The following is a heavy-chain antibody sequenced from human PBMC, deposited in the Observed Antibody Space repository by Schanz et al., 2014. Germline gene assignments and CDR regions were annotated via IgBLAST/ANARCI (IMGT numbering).Heavy chain of an antibody. J-gene: IGHJ4*02. CDR3: ARGTDTAMEHRPCDY. CDR2: IYTDGST. Sequence: EVQLVESGGGLVQPGGSLRLSCAASGFTVSKNYMSWVRQAPGKGLEWVSIIYTDGSTYYADSVRDRFTISRDNSKNMLYLQINNLRAEDTAVYYCARGTDTAMEHRPCDYWGQGTLVTVSS. V-gene: IGHV3-66*01. CDR1: GFTVSKNY. D-gene: IGHD5-18*01.